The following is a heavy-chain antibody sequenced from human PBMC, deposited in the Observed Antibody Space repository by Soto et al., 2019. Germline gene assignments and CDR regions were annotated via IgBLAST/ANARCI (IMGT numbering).Heavy chain of an antibody. V-gene: IGHV3-30-3*01. CDR1: GFTFSSYA. J-gene: IGHJ6*02. CDR3: ARRYYYDSSGYLDYYYGMDV. CDR2: ISYDGSNK. D-gene: IGHD3-22*01. Sequence: QVQLVESGGGVVQPGRSLRLSCAASGFTFSSYAMHWVRQAPGKGLEWVAVISYDGSNKYYADSVKGRFTISRDNSKNTLYLQMNSLRAEDTAVYYCARRYYYDSSGYLDYYYGMDVWGQGTTVTVSS.